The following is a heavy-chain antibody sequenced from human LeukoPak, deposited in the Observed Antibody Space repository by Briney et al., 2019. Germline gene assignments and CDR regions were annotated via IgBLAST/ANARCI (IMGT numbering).Heavy chain of an antibody. Sequence: GASVKVSCKTSGYTFTNYDINWVRQATGQGLEWMGWIGAYNGNTNYAQKLQGRVTMTTDTSTSTAYMELRSLRSDDTAVYYCARDSSSSRRGDYWGQGTLVTVSS. CDR1: GYTFTNYD. V-gene: IGHV1-18*01. D-gene: IGHD6-6*01. J-gene: IGHJ4*02. CDR2: IGAYNGNT. CDR3: ARDSSSSRRGDY.